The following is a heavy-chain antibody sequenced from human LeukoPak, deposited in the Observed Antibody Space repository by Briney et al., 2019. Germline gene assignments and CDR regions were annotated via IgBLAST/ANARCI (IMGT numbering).Heavy chain of an antibody. V-gene: IGHV4-59*01. CDR3: ARIGDCSSTSCLGDFDH. CDR2: IYYSGST. CDR1: GGSISRYY. D-gene: IGHD2-2*01. Sequence: PSETLSLTCTVSGGSISRYYWSWIRQPPGKGLEWIGYIYYSGSTNYNPSLKSRVTISVDTSKNQFSLKLSSVTAADTAVYYCARIGDCSSTSCLGDFDHWGQGTLVTVSS. J-gene: IGHJ4*02.